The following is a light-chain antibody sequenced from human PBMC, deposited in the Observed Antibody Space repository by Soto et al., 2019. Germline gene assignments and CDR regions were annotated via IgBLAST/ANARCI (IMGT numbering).Light chain of an antibody. Sequence: EVVLTQSPATLSLSPGERATLSCTASQSVGTSLAWYQQKPGQAPRLLIYDASDRATGTPAKFSGSGSGTDFTLSISNPEPEDFAVYYCQHGSSWPPMYSFGQGTKLEIK. J-gene: IGKJ2*03. CDR3: QHGSSWPPMYS. V-gene: IGKV3-11*01. CDR1: QSVGTS. CDR2: DAS.